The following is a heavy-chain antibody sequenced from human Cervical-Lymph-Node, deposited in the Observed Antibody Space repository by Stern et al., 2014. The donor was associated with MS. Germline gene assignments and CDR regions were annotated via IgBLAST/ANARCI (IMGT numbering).Heavy chain of an antibody. CDR3: AKVGTSYSSGAIDP. Sequence: VQLVESGGGVVQPGRSLRLSCAASGFTFSNHGMHWVRQAPGKGLECVAVITHDGKNKYYGDSVKGRFTISRDNSKNTLYLQMESLRVDDTAVYYCAKVGTSYSSGAIDPWGQGILVTVSS. V-gene: IGHV3-30*18. J-gene: IGHJ5*02. CDR2: ITHDGKNK. CDR1: GFTFSNHG. D-gene: IGHD4-11*01.